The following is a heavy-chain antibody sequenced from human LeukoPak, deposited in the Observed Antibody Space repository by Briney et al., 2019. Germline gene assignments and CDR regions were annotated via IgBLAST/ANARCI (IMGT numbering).Heavy chain of an antibody. D-gene: IGHD6-19*01. CDR2: INGDGSST. J-gene: IGHJ3*01. CDR3: ARVFGQWLVSFDV. CDR1: GFTFSSYW. Sequence: GGSLRLSCAASGFTFSSYWMHWVRQAPGKGLVWLSHINGDGSSTNYADSVKGRFTISRDDAKNTLYLQMNSLRADDTAVYYCARVFGQWLVSFDVWGRGTMVTVSS. V-gene: IGHV3-74*01.